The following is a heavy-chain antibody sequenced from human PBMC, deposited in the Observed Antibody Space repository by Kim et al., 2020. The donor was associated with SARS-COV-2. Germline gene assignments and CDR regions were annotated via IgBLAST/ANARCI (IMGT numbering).Heavy chain of an antibody. D-gene: IGHD3-16*01. CDR2: ISAYNGNT. V-gene: IGHV1-18*01. Sequence: ASVKVSCKASGYTFTSYGISWVRQAPGQGLEWMGWISAYNGNTNYAQKLQGRVTMTTDTSTSTAYMELRSLRSDDTAVYYCARGLWGPPTMGGGYFDLWGRGTLVTVSS. CDR1: GYTFTSYG. CDR3: ARGLWGPPTMGGGYFDL. J-gene: IGHJ2*01.